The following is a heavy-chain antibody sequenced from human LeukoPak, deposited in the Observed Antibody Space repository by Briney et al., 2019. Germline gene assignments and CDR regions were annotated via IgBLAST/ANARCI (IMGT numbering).Heavy chain of an antibody. CDR3: ARGVPYYNFDRSKRVPWGFDY. V-gene: IGHV4-34*01. CDR1: GGSFSGYY. D-gene: IGHD3-9*01. Sequence: SETLSLTCAVYGGSFSGYYWSWIRQPPGKGLEWIGEINHSGSTNYNPSLKSRVTISVDTSKSQFSLKLSSVTAADTAVYYCARGVPYYNFDRSKRVPWGFDYWGQGTLVTVSS. CDR2: INHSGST. J-gene: IGHJ4*02.